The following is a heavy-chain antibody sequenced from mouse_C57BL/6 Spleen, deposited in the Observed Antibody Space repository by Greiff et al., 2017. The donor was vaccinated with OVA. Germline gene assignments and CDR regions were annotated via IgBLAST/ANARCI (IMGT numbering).Heavy chain of an antibody. Sequence: EVQLQQSGAELVRPGASVKLSCTASGFNIKDDYMHWVKQRPEQGLEWIGWIDPENGDTEYASKFQGKATITADTSSNTAYLQLSSLTSEDTAVYYCTTVVLGEFDYWGQGTTLTVSS. J-gene: IGHJ2*01. CDR2: IDPENGDT. D-gene: IGHD3-3*01. CDR1: GFNIKDDY. CDR3: TTVVLGEFDY. V-gene: IGHV14-4*01.